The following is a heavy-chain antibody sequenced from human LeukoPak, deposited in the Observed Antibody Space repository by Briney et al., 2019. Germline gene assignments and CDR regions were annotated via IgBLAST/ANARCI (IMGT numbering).Heavy chain of an antibody. Sequence: TGESLKISCKGSGYSFTNYWIAWVRQMPGKGLEWMGIIYPGDSDTEYSPSFQGQVTISVDKSISTAYLQWSSLKASDTAMYYCARLAMDNRDDHNYRWFDPWGQGTLVTVSS. D-gene: IGHD1-1*01. CDR1: GYSFTNYW. J-gene: IGHJ5*02. CDR3: ARLAMDNRDDHNYRWFDP. CDR2: IYPGDSDT. V-gene: IGHV5-51*01.